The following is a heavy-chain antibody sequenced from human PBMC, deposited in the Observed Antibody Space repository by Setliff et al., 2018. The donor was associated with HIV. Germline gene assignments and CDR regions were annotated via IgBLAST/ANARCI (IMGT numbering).Heavy chain of an antibody. D-gene: IGHD2-15*01. CDR1: GGSVSSFY. CDR3: ARGLGGGFSLDAFDI. Sequence: SLTCTVSGGSVSSFYWSWIRQPAEKGLEWIGRIYTRGSTNSSPSLKGRVTMSVDTSKNHFSLKLSSVTAADTAIYYCARGLGGGFSLDAFDIWGRGTMVTVSS. J-gene: IGHJ3*02. V-gene: IGHV4-4*07. CDR2: IYTRGST.